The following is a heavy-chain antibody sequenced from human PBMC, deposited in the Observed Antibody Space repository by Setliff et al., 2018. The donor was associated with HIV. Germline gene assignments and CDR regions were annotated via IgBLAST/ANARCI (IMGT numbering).Heavy chain of an antibody. CDR1: GGSISSSNW. J-gene: IGHJ4*02. CDR3: ARTLIAAAGTFDY. Sequence: ASETLSLTCAVSGGSISSSNWWSWVRQPPGKGLEWIGEIYHSGSTNYNPSLKSRVTISVDKSKNQFSLKLRSVTAADTAVYYCARTLIAAAGTFDYWGRGTLVTVSS. CDR2: IYHSGST. D-gene: IGHD6-13*01. V-gene: IGHV4-4*02.